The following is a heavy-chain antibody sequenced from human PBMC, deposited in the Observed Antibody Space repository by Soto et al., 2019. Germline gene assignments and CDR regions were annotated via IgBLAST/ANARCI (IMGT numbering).Heavy chain of an antibody. CDR2: IYYSGNT. CDR1: GASITTHY. D-gene: IGHD4-4*01. V-gene: IGHV4-59*11. J-gene: IGHJ4*02. CDR3: ARGSDNSKVGY. Sequence: PSETLSLTCTVSGASITTHYWSWIRQPPGQGLEWIGYIYYSGNTNYNPSLKSRVTTSADTSKNQVSLKLTSVTAADTAVYYCARGSDNSKVGYWGQGTLVTVSS.